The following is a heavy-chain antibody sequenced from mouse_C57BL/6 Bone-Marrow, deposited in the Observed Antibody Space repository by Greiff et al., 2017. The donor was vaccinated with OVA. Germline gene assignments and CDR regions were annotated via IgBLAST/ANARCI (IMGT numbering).Heavy chain of an antibody. CDR1: GFTFSDFY. J-gene: IGHJ4*01. CDR2: SRNKANDYTT. V-gene: IGHV7-1*01. D-gene: IGHD2-1*01. Sequence: EVKLQESGGGLVQSGRSLRLSCATSGFTFSDFYMEWVRQAPGKGLEWIAASRNKANDYTTEYSASVKGRFIVSRDTSQSILYLQMNALRAEDTAIYYCARDGNPSYAMDYWGQGTSVTVSS. CDR3: ARDGNPSYAMDY.